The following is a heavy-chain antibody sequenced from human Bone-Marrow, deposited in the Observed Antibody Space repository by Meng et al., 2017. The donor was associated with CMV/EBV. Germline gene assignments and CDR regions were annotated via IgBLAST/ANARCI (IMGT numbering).Heavy chain of an antibody. CDR2: IYYSGST. CDR3: ARTYSSSSYYYYGMDV. D-gene: IGHD6-6*01. J-gene: IGHJ6*02. CDR1: GGSISSYY. Sequence: SETLCLTCTVSGGSISSYYWSWIRQPPGKGLEWIGYIYYSGSTNYNPSLKSRVTISVDTSKNQFSLKLSSVTAADTAVYYCARTYSSSSYYYYGMDVWGQGTTVTVSS. V-gene: IGHV4-59*01.